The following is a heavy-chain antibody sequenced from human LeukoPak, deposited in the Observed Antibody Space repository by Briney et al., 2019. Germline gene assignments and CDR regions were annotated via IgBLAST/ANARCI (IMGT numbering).Heavy chain of an antibody. CDR2: INHSGST. Sequence: SETLSLTCAVYGGSFSGYYWSWIRQPPGKGLEWIGEINHSGSTNYNLSLKRRITISVDTSKNQISLKLSSVTAADTAVYYCARGPGSGGYWGQGTLVTVSS. CDR1: GGSFSGYY. D-gene: IGHD3-10*01. J-gene: IGHJ4*02. CDR3: ARGPGSGGY. V-gene: IGHV4-34*01.